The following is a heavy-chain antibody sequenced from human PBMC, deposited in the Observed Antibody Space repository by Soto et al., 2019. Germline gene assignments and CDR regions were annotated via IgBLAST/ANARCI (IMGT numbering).Heavy chain of an antibody. CDR2: IHYSGNY. Sequence: QVQLQESGPRLVKPSETLSLTCAVSGDSITSHHWSWVRQSPGKGLERIGWIHYSGNYIYNPSLRGRIRISLDTSRSQFSLMLTSVTAADTAVYYCARLPNIGPNPPFDHWGQGILVTVSS. CDR3: ARLPNIGPNPPFDH. J-gene: IGHJ4*02. V-gene: IGHV4-59*08. D-gene: IGHD2-15*01. CDR1: GDSITSHH.